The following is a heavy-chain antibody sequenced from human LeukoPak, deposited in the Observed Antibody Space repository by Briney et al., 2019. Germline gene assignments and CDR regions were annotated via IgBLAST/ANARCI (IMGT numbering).Heavy chain of an antibody. V-gene: IGHV1-24*01. Sequence: ASVKVSCKTSGYTFTSYGISWVRQAPGKGLEWMGGFDPEDGETIYAQKFQGRVTMTEDTSTDTAYMELSSLRSEDTAVYYCATWVAGATTSTLHFQHWGQGTLVTVSS. CDR3: ATWVAGATTSTLHFQH. CDR2: FDPEDGET. CDR1: GYTFTSYG. D-gene: IGHD1-26*01. J-gene: IGHJ1*01.